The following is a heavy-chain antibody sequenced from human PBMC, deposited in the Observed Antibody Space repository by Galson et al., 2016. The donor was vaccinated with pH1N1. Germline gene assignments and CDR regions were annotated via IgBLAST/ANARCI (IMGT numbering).Heavy chain of an antibody. CDR2: IMPIFGTG. CDR1: GGTFTSYN. CDR3: ARDSSALGIDT. Sequence: SVKVSCKASGGTFTSYNIGWVRQAPGLGLEWVGGIMPIFGTGTYAQKFQGRVTITADASTSTSYMALSSLTSADTAVYYCARDSSALGIDTWGQGTLVIVSS. V-gene: IGHV1-69*13. D-gene: IGHD3-10*01. J-gene: IGHJ5*02.